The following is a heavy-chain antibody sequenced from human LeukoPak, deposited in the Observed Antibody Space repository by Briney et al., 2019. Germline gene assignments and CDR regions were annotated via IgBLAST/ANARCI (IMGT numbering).Heavy chain of an antibody. J-gene: IGHJ1*01. CDR2: ISWNSGGI. CDR3: AKDTRRIAAGYFQH. CDR1: GFTFDDYA. Sequence: GGSLRLSCAASGFTFDDYAMHWVRQAPGKGLEWVSGISWNSGGIGYADSVKGRFTITRDNAKNSLYLQMNSLRAEDTALYYCAKDTRRIAAGYFQHWGQGTLVTVSS. V-gene: IGHV3-9*01. D-gene: IGHD6-25*01.